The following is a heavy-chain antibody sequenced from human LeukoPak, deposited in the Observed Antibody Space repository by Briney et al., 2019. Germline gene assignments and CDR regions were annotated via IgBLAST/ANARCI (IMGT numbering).Heavy chain of an antibody. D-gene: IGHD2-15*01. V-gene: IGHV4-38-2*02. CDR1: GYSISSGYY. J-gene: IGHJ4*02. CDR2: IYHSGST. Sequence: SETLSLTCTVSGYSISSGYYWGWIRQPPGKGLEWIGSIYHSGSTYYNPSLKSRVTISVDTPKNQFSLKLSSVTAADTAVYYCASSHLSVALFDYWGQGTLVTVSS. CDR3: ASSHLSVALFDY.